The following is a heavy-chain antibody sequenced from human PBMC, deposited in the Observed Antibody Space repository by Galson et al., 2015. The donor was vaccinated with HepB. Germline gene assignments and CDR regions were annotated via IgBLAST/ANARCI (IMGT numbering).Heavy chain of an antibody. J-gene: IGHJ6*02. D-gene: IGHD1/OR15-1a*01. CDR2: ISAYNGNT. Sequence: SVKVSCKASGYTFTSYGISWVRQAPGQGLEWMGWISAYNGNTNYAQKLQGRVTMTTDTSKSTAYMELRSLRSDDTAVYYCARDRAGITGTYYYYYYGMDVWGQGTTVTVSS. CDR1: GYTFTSYG. CDR3: ARDRAGITGTYYYYYYGMDV. V-gene: IGHV1-18*04.